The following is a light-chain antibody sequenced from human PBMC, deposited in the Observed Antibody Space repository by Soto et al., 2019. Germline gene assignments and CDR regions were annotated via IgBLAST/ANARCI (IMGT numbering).Light chain of an antibody. V-gene: IGKV1D-12*01. CDR3: QQGDSFPLT. J-gene: IGKJ4*01. Sequence: DIQMTQSPSSVSASVGDRVTIACRASQAITSWLAWYQQKPGKAPKLLIYAASSLQSGVPSRFRGSVSDTDFTLTISSLKTEDFASYYCQQGDSFPLTFGGGNKVDIK. CDR1: QAITSW. CDR2: AAS.